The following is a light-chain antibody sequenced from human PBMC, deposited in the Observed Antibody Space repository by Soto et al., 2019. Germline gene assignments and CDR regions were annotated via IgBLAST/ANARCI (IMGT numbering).Light chain of an antibody. CDR1: QSVLYSSDNKNY. V-gene: IGKV4-1*01. J-gene: IGKJ5*01. CDR3: PQYYTSIT. Sequence: DTVMTQSPDSLAVPLGERATINCKSSQSVLYSSDNKNYLAWYQQKPGQPPKLLIYWASTRESGVPERFSGSGSGTDFTLTISSLQAEDAAVYYCPQYYTSITLGQGTRLEIK. CDR2: WAS.